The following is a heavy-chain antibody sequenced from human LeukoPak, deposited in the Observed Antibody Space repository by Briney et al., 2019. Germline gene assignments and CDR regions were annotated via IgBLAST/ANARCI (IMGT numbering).Heavy chain of an antibody. Sequence: GASVKVSCKASGYTFSTYDINWVRQAPGQGLEWMGGIIPIFGTANYARKFQGRVTITADESTSTAYMELSSLRSEDTAVYYCARGLLLDSYGHISFDYWGQGTLVTVSS. CDR2: IIPIFGTA. CDR1: GYTFSTYD. J-gene: IGHJ4*02. V-gene: IGHV1-69*13. D-gene: IGHD5-18*01. CDR3: ARGLLLDSYGHISFDY.